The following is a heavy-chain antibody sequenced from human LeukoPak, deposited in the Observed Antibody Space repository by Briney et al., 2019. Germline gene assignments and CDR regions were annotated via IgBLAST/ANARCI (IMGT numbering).Heavy chain of an antibody. V-gene: IGHV4-31*03. CDR2: IYYSGNT. J-gene: IGHJ4*02. CDR3: ARYSGSLNYFDY. D-gene: IGHD1-26*01. Sequence: PSETLSLTCTVSGGSISSGGYYWSWIRQHPGKGLEWIGYIYYSGNTYYNPSLKSRVTISVDTSKNQFSLKLSSVTAADTAVYYCARYSGSLNYFDYWGQGTLVTVSS. CDR1: GGSISSGGYY.